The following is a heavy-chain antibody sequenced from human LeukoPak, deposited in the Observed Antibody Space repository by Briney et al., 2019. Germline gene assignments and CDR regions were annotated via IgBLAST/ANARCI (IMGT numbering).Heavy chain of an antibody. D-gene: IGHD2-15*01. CDR3: ARGRLPRFFRDSDGPTVYLDL. CDR2: ISGTSNTI. CDR1: GFTFSSYA. J-gene: IGHJ2*01. Sequence: PGGSLRLSCAASGFTFSSYAMSWVRQAPGKGLEGVSYISGTSNTILYADSMKGRFTISRDNVKKSLYLQMNSLRAEDTAIYYCARGRLPRFFRDSDGPTVYLDLWGRGTLITVSS. V-gene: IGHV3-48*01.